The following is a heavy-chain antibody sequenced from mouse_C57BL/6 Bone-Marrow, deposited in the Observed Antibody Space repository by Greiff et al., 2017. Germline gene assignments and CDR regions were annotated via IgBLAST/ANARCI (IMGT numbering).Heavy chain of an antibody. CDR3: ARLPAWFAY. CDR1: GYTFTDYY. V-gene: IGHV1-19*01. CDR2: INPYNGGT. Sequence: VQLQQSGPVLVKPGASVKMSCKASGYTFTDYYMNWVKQSHGKSLEWIGVINPYNGGTSYNQKFKGKATLTVDKSSSTAYMELNSLTSEDSAVYYCARLPAWFAYWGQGTLVTVSA. J-gene: IGHJ3*01.